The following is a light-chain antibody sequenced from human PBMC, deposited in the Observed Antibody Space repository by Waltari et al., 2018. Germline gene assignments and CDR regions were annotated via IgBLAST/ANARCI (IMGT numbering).Light chain of an antibody. V-gene: IGLV3-25*03. CDR2: KDR. CDR3: QSGDNSGTNRVL. CDR1: ALPKQY. Sequence: SYELTQPPSVSVSPGQTARTTCSGDALPKQYVYGYQQKSGQAPILVMYKDRERPSGIPERFSGSSSGTTVTLTISGVQAEDEADYYCQSGDNSGTNRVLFGGGTKLTVL. J-gene: IGLJ2*01.